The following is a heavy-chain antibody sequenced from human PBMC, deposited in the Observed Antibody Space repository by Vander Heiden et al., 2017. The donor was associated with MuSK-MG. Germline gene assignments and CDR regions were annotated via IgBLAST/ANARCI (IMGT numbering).Heavy chain of an antibody. D-gene: IGHD2-15*01. CDR1: GYSINSGYY. J-gene: IGHJ6*03. Sequence: QVQLQESGPRLVKPSETLSLTCAVSGYSINSGYYWGWIRQSPGTGLEWIWSFFQSGSTYYNPSLKSRVTISADTSKNQFSLKLSSVTAADTAVYYCARTRCSSSSCKPAYQYYMDVWGKGTTVTVSS. CDR3: ARTRCSSSSCKPAYQYYMDV. CDR2: FFQSGST. V-gene: IGHV4-38-2*01.